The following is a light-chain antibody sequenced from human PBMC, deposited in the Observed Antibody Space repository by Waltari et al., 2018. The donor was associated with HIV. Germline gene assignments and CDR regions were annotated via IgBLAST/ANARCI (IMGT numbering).Light chain of an antibody. V-gene: IGLV2-14*01. CDR2: EVR. Sequence: QSALTQPASVSGSPGQSITISCTGTSSDVGGYNFVSWFQHHPGKAPKVMIYEVRNRPSGVSNRFSGPKSGNTAALTISGLQAEDEADYYCSSYTSSSTLVFGGGTKLTVL. J-gene: IGLJ2*01. CDR3: SSYTSSSTLV. CDR1: SSDVGGYNF.